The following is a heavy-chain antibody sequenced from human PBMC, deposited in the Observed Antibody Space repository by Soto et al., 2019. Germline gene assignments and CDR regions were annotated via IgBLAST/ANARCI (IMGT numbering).Heavy chain of an antibody. J-gene: IGHJ1*01. CDR1: GFTFDDYA. V-gene: IGHV3-9*01. CDR2: INWNSGSI. D-gene: IGHD6-13*01. Sequence: EVQLVESGGGLVQPGRSLRLSCAASGFTFDDYAMHWVRQVPGKGLEWVSGINWNSGSIGYADSVKGRFAISRDNAKTSLHLQMNSLRAEDTDFYYCVKDESINWYSGHFRHWGQGTLVTVSS. CDR3: VKDESINWYSGHFRH.